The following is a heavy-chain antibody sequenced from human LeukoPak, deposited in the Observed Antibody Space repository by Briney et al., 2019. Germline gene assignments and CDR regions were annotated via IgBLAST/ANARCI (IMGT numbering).Heavy chain of an antibody. CDR1: GGSISSYY. CDR2: IYYSGST. V-gene: IGHV4-59*08. Sequence: PSETLSLTCTVPGGSISSYYWSWIRQPPGKGLGWIGYIYYSGSTNYNPSLKSRVTISVDTSKNQFSLKLSSVTAAGTAVYYCARHTGYLDYWGQGTLVTVSS. CDR3: ARHTGYLDY. D-gene: IGHD1-14*01. J-gene: IGHJ4*02.